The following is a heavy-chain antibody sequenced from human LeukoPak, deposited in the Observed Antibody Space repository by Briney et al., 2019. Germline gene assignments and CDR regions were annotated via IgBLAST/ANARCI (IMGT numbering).Heavy chain of an antibody. CDR3: ARGSTRGYSYGYYDYFDY. Sequence: ASVKVSCKASGGTFSSYAISWVRQAPGQGLEWMVGIIPIFGTANYAQKFQGRVTITTDESTSTAYMELSSLRSEDTAVYYCARGSTRGYSYGYYDYFDYWGQGTLVTVSS. CDR1: GGTFSSYA. CDR2: IIPIFGTA. J-gene: IGHJ4*02. D-gene: IGHD5-18*01. V-gene: IGHV1-69*05.